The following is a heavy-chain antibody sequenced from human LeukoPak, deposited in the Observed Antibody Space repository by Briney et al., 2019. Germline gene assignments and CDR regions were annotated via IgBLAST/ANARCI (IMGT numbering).Heavy chain of an antibody. J-gene: IGHJ6*02. CDR1: GYTFTSYD. CDR3: ARVAYIAAAGTSYYYYGMDV. V-gene: IGHV1-8*01. CDR2: MNPNSGNT. D-gene: IGHD6-13*01. Sequence: ASVTVSCKASGYTFTSYDINWVRQATGQGLEWMGWMNPNSGNTGYAQKFQGRVTMTRNTSISTAYMELSSLRSEDTAVYYCARVAYIAAAGTSYYYYGMDVWGQGTTVTVSS.